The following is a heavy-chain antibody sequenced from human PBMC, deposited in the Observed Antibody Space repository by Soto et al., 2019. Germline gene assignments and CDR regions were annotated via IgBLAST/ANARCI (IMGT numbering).Heavy chain of an antibody. Sequence: QVQLQESGPGLVKPSQTLSLTCTVSGGSISSGGYYWSWIRQHPGKGLEWIGYIYYSGSTYYNPSLKGRVTVSVETSKNQFSLKLSSVTAAYTAVYYCARVYYDFWSGYYAWFDPWGQGTLVTVSS. V-gene: IGHV4-31*03. CDR2: IYYSGST. D-gene: IGHD3-3*01. CDR3: ARVYYDFWSGYYAWFDP. J-gene: IGHJ5*02. CDR1: GGSISSGGYY.